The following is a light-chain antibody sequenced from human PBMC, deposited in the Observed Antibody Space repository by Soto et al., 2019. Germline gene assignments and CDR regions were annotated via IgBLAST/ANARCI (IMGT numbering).Light chain of an antibody. V-gene: IGKV3-20*01. J-gene: IGKJ1*01. CDR1: QSIGNNY. CDR2: DAS. CDR3: QQCAYSPRT. Sequence: EIVLTQSPDTLSLSPGERATISCRASQSIGNNYLAWYQQKPGQAPRLLIYDASSRATGIPDRFTGSGSGADIALPISRLEPEEFAVYYCQQCAYSPRTFGQGTKVEVK.